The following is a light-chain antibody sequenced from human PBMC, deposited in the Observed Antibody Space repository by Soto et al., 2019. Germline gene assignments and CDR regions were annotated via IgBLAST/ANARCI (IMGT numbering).Light chain of an antibody. J-gene: IGLJ1*01. CDR3: RSHSISSTDYV. Sequence: QSALAQPASGSGSPGQSITISCTGSTSDIGSAKYVSWYQQHPGKAPKVMIYEVNNRPSGVSNRFSGSKSGNTASLTISGLQAEDEADYYCRSHSISSTDYVFGTGTKLTVL. CDR2: EVN. CDR1: TSDIGSAKY. V-gene: IGLV2-14*01.